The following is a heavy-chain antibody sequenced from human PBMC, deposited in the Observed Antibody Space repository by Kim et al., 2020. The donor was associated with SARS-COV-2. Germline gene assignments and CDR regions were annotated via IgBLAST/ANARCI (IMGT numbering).Heavy chain of an antibody. Sequence: DYAVSVKSRITINADTSKKQFSLQLNSVTPEDTAVYYCARATVRGTLDYWGQGTLVTVSS. D-gene: IGHD3-10*02. J-gene: IGHJ4*02. V-gene: IGHV6-1*01. CDR3: ARATVRGTLDY.